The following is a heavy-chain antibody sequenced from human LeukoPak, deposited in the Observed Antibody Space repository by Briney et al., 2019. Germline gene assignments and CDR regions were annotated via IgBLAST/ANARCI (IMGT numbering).Heavy chain of an antibody. CDR3: ARDCLSAVAGPDYYYMDV. D-gene: IGHD6-19*01. CDR2: INPSGGST. J-gene: IGHJ6*03. CDR1: GYTFTSYY. V-gene: IGHV1-46*01. Sequence: GASVKVSCKASGYTFTSYYMHWVRQAPGQGLEWMGIINPSGGSTSYAQKFQGRVTMTRDISTSTDYMELSSLRSEDTAVYYCARDCLSAVAGPDYYYMDVWGKGTTVTVSS.